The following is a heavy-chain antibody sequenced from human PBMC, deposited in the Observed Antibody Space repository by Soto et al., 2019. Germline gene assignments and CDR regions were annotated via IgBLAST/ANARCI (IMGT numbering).Heavy chain of an antibody. Sequence: QLQLQESGPGLVKPSETLSLTCTVSGGSISSTNHYWGWIRQPPGKGLEWFGSVYYTGSAHYNPSLESRVTIAVDTSQKQVSLKLKSVTAADTAIYYCARHDGGSDGDWFDPWGQGILVTVSS. CDR1: GGSISSTNHY. J-gene: IGHJ5*02. V-gene: IGHV4-39*01. CDR2: VYYTGSA. D-gene: IGHD3-16*01. CDR3: ARHDGGSDGDWFDP.